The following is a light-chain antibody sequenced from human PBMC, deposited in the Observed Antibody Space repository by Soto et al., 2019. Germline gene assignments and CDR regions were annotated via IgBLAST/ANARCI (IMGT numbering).Light chain of an antibody. J-gene: IGLJ1*01. Sequence: QSALAQPSSVSGSPGQSITISCTGTSSDVGVYNHVSWYQQHPGKAPKLMIYGVADRPSGVSIRFSGSKSGNTASLTISGLQAEDEADYYCISYTGTSTPYVFGTGTKVTVL. CDR1: SSDVGVYNH. CDR3: ISYTGTSTPYV. V-gene: IGLV2-14*01. CDR2: GVA.